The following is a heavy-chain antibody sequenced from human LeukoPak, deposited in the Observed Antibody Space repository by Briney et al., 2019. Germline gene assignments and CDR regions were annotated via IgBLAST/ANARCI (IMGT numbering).Heavy chain of an antibody. J-gene: IGHJ4*02. CDR3: ARVYQLLGRPDY. D-gene: IGHD2-2*01. V-gene: IGHV4-30-4*01. Sequence: SETLSLTCTVSGDSISSGDYYWSWIRQPPGKGLEWIGYIYYSGSTYYNPSLKSRVTISVDTSKNQFPLKLSSVTAADTAVYYCARVYQLLGRPDYGGQGTLVTVSS. CDR1: GDSISSGDYY. CDR2: IYYSGST.